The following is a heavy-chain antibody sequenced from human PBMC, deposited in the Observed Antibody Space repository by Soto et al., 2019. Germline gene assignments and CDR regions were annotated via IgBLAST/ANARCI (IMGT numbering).Heavy chain of an antibody. CDR2: ISSSSSTI. D-gene: IGHD3-22*01. CDR1: GFTFSSYS. J-gene: IGHJ4*02. CDR3: ARELNYYDSSGYYHYFDY. V-gene: IGHV3-48*02. Sequence: HPGGSLRLSCAASGFTFSSYSMNWVRQAPGKGLEWVSYISSSSSTIYYADSVKGRFTISRDNAKNSLYLQMNSLRDEDTAVYYCARELNYYDSSGYYHYFDYWGQGTLVTVSS.